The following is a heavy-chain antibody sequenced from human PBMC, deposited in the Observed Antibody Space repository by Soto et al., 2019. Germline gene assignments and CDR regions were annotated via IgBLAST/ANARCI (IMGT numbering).Heavy chain of an antibody. CDR2: ISYDGSNK. CDR1: GFIFSRYG. CDR3: AKDFGSGNPYYYYAMDV. J-gene: IGHJ6*02. Sequence: GGSLRLSCAASGFIFSRYGMHWVRQAPGKGLEWVAVISYDGSNKYYAESVKGRLIISRDKSENTLYLQMNSLRAEDTAVYYCAKDFGSGNPYYYYAMDVWGQGTTVTVSS. D-gene: IGHD3-10*01. V-gene: IGHV3-30*18.